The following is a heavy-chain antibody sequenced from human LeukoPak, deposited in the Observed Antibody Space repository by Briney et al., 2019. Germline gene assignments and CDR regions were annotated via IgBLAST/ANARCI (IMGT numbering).Heavy chain of an antibody. CDR3: ANDYGDYPGY. J-gene: IGHJ4*02. Sequence: GGSLRLSCAASGFTFSSYGMHWVRQAPGKGLEWAAFIRYDGSNKYYADSVKGRFTISRDNSKNTLYLQMNSLRAEDTAVYYCANDYGDYPGYWGQGTLVTVSS. D-gene: IGHD4-17*01. V-gene: IGHV3-30*02. CDR1: GFTFSSYG. CDR2: IRYDGSNK.